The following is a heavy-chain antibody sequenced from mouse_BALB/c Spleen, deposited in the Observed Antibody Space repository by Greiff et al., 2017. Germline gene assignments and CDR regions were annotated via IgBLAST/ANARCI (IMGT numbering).Heavy chain of an antibody. Sequence: VQLKESGPGLVAPSQSLSITCTVSGFSLTSYDISWIRQPPGKGLEWLGVIWTGGGTNYNSAFMSRLSISKDNSKSQVFLKMNSLQTDDTAIYYCVRDRRGYGNLYYYAMDYWGQGTSVTVSS. CDR2: IWTGGGT. CDR1: GFSLTSYD. V-gene: IGHV2-9-2*01. D-gene: IGHD2-1*01. J-gene: IGHJ4*01. CDR3: VRDRRGYGNLYYYAMDY.